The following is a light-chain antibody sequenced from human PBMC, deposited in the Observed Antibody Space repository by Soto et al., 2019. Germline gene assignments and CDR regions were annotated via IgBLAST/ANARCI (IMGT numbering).Light chain of an antibody. CDR2: DVS. CDR1: SSDVGDYNY. V-gene: IGLV2-11*01. CDR3: CSFAGSYTFWV. Sequence: QSVLTQPRSVSGSPGQSVTISCTGTSSDVGDYNYVSWYQQYPGKAPKLVIYDVSKRPSGVPDRFSGSKSGYTASLTISGLQAEDEADYYCCSFAGSYTFWVFGGGTKLTVL. J-gene: IGLJ3*02.